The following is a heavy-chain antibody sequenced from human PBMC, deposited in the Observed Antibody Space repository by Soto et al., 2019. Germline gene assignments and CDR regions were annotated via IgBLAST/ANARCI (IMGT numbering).Heavy chain of an antibody. D-gene: IGHD1-26*01. CDR1: GFTVSSNY. Sequence: EVQLVESGGGFIQPGWSLRLSCAASGFTVSSNYMSWVRQAPGKGLEWVSVLYSGGSTYYADSVKGRFTIDRDNSKNMRYLQINSLRAEDTAVYYCARVGSWTLENYYGMDVWGHGTTVTVS. CDR3: ARVGSWTLENYYGMDV. V-gene: IGHV3-53*01. CDR2: LYSGGST. J-gene: IGHJ6*02.